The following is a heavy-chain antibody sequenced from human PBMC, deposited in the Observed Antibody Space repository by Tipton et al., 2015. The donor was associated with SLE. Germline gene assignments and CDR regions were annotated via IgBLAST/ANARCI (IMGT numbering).Heavy chain of an antibody. J-gene: IGHJ6*02. V-gene: IGHV3-33*01. CDR2: IWYDGTTK. Sequence: SLRLSCAASGFNLNTSGMHWVRQAPGQGLEWVAIIWYDGTTKYYADSVKGRFTISRDNSKDTLYLQMNSLRAEDTAVYYCARDLVGPTGYGMDVWGQGTTVTVSS. CDR1: GFNLNTSG. D-gene: IGHD1-26*01. CDR3: ARDLVGPTGYGMDV.